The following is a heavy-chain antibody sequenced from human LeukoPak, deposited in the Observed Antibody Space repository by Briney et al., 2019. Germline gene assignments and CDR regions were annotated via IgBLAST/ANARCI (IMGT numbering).Heavy chain of an antibody. Sequence: GGSLRLSCAASGFTFSRYTMNWVRQAPVKGLERISDISSSSTTIHYADSVKGRLTISRDNAKNSLYLQMNNLRAEDTAVYYCARDPREWGLPYFDCWGQGTLVTVSS. J-gene: IGHJ4*02. CDR2: ISSSSTTI. V-gene: IGHV3-48*01. CDR3: ARDPREWGLPYFDC. CDR1: GFTFSRYT. D-gene: IGHD1-26*01.